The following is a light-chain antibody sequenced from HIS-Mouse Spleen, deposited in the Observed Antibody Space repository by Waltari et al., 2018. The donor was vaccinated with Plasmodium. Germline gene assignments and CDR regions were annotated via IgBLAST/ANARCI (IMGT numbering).Light chain of an antibody. CDR2: WAS. Sequence: DIVMTQSPDSLAVSLGERATIYYKSSQSVLYSSNNKNYLAWYQQKPGQPPKLLIYWASTRESGVPDRFSGSGSGTDFTLTISSLQAEDVAVYYCQQYYSTPLTFGGGTKVEIK. V-gene: IGKV4-1*01. CDR1: QSVLYSSNNKNY. CDR3: QQYYSTPLT. J-gene: IGKJ4*01.